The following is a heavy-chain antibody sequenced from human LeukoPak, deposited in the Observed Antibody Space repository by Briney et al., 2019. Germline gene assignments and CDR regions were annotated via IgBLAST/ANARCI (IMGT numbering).Heavy chain of an antibody. CDR3: AKGIQLWLFDY. J-gene: IGHJ4*02. Sequence: GGSLRLSCAASGFTFSSYAMSWVRQAPGKGLEGFSAISGSGCNTYYTDSVKGRFTISRDNSKNTLYLQMNGLRAEDTAVYYCAKGIQLWLFDYWGQGTLVTVSS. CDR2: ISGSGCNT. CDR1: GFTFSSYA. V-gene: IGHV3-23*01. D-gene: IGHD5-18*01.